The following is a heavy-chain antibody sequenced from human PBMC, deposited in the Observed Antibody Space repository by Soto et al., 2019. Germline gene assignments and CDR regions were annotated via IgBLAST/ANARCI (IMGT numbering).Heavy chain of an antibody. CDR1: GDSIRSSSY. Sequence: SETLSPTCTVSGDSIRSSSYWGWIRQPPGKGLEWIGYIYHSGSTYYNPSLKSRVTISVDRSKNQFSLKLSSVTAADTAVYYCARGQRITIGRGDNWFDPWGQGTLVTVSS. CDR3: ARGQRITIGRGDNWFDP. CDR2: IYHSGST. D-gene: IGHD3-3*01. J-gene: IGHJ5*02. V-gene: IGHV4-38-2*02.